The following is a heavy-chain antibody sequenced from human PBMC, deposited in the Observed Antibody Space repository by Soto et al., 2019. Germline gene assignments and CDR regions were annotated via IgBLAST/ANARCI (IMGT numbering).Heavy chain of an antibody. J-gene: IGHJ1*01. CDR3: AGTSTYYYDSSERH. CDR1: GFTFSSYA. D-gene: IGHD3-22*01. Sequence: RRLSCAASGFTFSSYAMSWVRQAPGKGLEWVSAISGSGGSTYYADSVKGRFTISRDNSKNTLYLQMNSLRAEDTAVYYCAGTSTYYYDSSERHWGQGTLVTVS. CDR2: ISGSGGST. V-gene: IGHV3-23*01.